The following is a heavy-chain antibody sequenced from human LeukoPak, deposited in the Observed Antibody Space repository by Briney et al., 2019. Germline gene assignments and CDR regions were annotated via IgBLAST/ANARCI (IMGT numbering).Heavy chain of an antibody. Sequence: SETLSLTCTVSGYSISSDYYWGWIRQPPGKGLEWIGSIYHSGSTYYNLSLKSRVIISLDTSENQFSLKLSAVTAADTAVYYCAGAPNFRYFDYWGQGTLVTVSS. D-gene: IGHD4/OR15-4a*01. CDR2: IYHSGST. CDR3: AGAPNFRYFDY. J-gene: IGHJ4*02. CDR1: GYSISSDYY. V-gene: IGHV4-38-2*02.